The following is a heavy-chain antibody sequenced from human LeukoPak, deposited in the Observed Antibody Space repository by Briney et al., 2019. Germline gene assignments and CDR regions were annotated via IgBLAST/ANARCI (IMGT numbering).Heavy chain of an antibody. J-gene: IGHJ6*03. V-gene: IGHV5-51*01. CDR2: IYPGDSDT. Sequence: GESRKISCKGSGYIFTNYWIAWVRQMPGKGLEWMGIIYPGDSDTTYSPSFQGQVTISADKSISTAYLQWSSLKASDTAMYYCARRGYSYGRYYMDVWGTGTTVTVSS. CDR1: GYIFTNYW. D-gene: IGHD5-18*01. CDR3: ARRGYSYGRYYMDV.